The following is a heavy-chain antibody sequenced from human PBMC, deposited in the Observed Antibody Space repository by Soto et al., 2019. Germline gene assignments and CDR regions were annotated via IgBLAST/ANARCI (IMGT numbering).Heavy chain of an antibody. D-gene: IGHD3-9*01. V-gene: IGHV3-30-3*01. J-gene: IGHJ4*02. CDR2: ISYDGSNK. CDR1: GFTFSSYA. Sequence: GGSLRLSCAATGFTFSSYAMHWVRQAPGKGLEWVAVISYDGSNKYYADSVKGRFTISRDNSKNTLYLQMNGLRAEDTAVYYCASPGDFDWLFAPFDYWGQGTLVTVSS. CDR3: ASPGDFDWLFAPFDY.